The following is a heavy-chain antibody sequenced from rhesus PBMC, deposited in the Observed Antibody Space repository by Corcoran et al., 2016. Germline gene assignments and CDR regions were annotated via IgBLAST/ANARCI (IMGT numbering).Heavy chain of an antibody. V-gene: IGHV4-173*01. CDR3: ARGNSGIWNLAFDY. J-gene: IGHJ4*01. CDR2: ISGSGGST. Sequence: QLQLQESGPGLVQPSETLSLTCAVSGGSISSNSWSLIRPPPGKGLEWIGRISGSGGSTEDNPSRKSRVNMSTYTSKNQLSRKLISVTAADTAVYYGARGNSGIWNLAFDYWGQGVLVTVSS. CDR1: GGSISSNS. D-gene: IGHD6-25*01.